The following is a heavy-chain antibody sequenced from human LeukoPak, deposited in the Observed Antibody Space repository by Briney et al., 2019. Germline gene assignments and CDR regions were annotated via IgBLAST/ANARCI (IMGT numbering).Heavy chain of an antibody. J-gene: IGHJ4*02. CDR1: GFTFTSYA. V-gene: IGHV3-23*01. D-gene: IGHD3-10*01. Sequence: GGSLRLSCAASGFTFTSYAMSLVRQAPGKGLEWVSAITGSGDTTYYAASVKGRFTISRDNSKNTLYLQMSSLRAEDTAIYYCAKGLWFGEFYFDYWGQGTLVTVSS. CDR3: AKGLWFGEFYFDY. CDR2: ITGSGDTT.